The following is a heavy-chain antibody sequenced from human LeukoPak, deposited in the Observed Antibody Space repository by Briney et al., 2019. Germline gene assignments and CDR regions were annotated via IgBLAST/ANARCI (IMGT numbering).Heavy chain of an antibody. CDR2: IIPIFGTA. V-gene: IGHV1-69*13. Sequence: ASVKVSCKASGGTFSSYAISWVRQAPGQGLEWMGGIIPIFGTANYAQKFQGRVTITADESTSTAYMELSSLRSEDTAVYYCASGRDDYVPGDYWGQGTLVTVSS. CDR3: ASGRDDYVPGDY. CDR1: GGTFSSYA. J-gene: IGHJ4*02. D-gene: IGHD3-16*01.